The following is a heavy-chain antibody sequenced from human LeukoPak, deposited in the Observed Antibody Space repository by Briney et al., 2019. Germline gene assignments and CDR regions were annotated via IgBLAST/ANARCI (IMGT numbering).Heavy chain of an antibody. J-gene: IGHJ4*02. CDR1: GFPFSSYS. Sequence: GGSLRLSCAVSGFPFSSYSMSWVRQAPGKGLEWVGRIKTKTDGETTDYAAPVKGRFTISRDDSKNTVYLQMNSLKTEDTAVYYCTTLSVPVDYWGQGTLVTVSS. D-gene: IGHD2-2*01. CDR2: IKTKTDGETT. V-gene: IGHV3-15*01. CDR3: TTLSVPVDY.